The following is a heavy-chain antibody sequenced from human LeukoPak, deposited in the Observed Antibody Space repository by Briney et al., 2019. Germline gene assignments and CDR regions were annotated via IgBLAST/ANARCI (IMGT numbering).Heavy chain of an antibody. J-gene: IGHJ3*02. D-gene: IGHD1-1*01. CDR2: IRSKPNFYAT. CDR3: TRLGYGI. V-gene: IGHV3-73*01. Sequence: PGGSLKLSCAASGFTFSVSTIHWVRQASGKGLEWVGCIRSKPNFYATAYAASVKGRFTISRDDSKNTAYLQMNNVKAEDTAVYYCTRLGYGIWGQGTMVTVSS. CDR1: GFTFSVST.